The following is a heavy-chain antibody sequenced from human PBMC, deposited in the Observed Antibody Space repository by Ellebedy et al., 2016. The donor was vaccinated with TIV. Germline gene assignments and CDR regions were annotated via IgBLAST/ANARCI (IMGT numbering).Heavy chain of an antibody. Sequence: GESLKISXAASGFAFNVYSMSWVRQAPGKGLEWVAYIPGSSSPIYYTDSVKGRFAVSRDNARNSVFLQINSLRDEDTAVYYCTTSNGHLDHWGQGTLVTVSS. CDR3: TTSNGHLDH. D-gene: IGHD2-8*01. CDR1: GFAFNVYS. V-gene: IGHV3-48*02. CDR2: IPGSSSPI. J-gene: IGHJ4*02.